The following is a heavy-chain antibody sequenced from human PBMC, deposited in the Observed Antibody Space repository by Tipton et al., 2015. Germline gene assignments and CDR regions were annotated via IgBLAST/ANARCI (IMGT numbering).Heavy chain of an antibody. CDR1: GGSISSGGYY. CDR2: FYYDGST. V-gene: IGHV4-31*03. Sequence: TLSLTCTVSGGSISSGGYYWSWIRQHPGKGLEWIGYFYYDGSTYYTPSLKSRVTISVYTSTNHFSLNLSSVTAADTAVYYCARSEDYFGLGTLGYWGQGTLVTVSS. J-gene: IGHJ4*02. CDR3: ARSEDYFGLGTLGY. D-gene: IGHD3-10*01.